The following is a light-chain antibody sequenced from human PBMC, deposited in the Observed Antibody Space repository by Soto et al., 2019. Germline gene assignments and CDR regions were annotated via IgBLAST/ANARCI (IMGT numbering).Light chain of an antibody. J-gene: IGKJ1*01. CDR1: QSVSSSY. CDR2: GAS. CDR3: QQYNEWPLWT. V-gene: IGKV3D-15*01. Sequence: EIVMTHSPATLSVSPGERATLSFSSSQSVSSSYLAWYQQKPGQAPRLLIYGASSRATGIPDRFSGSGSGTEFTLTIISLQSEDLAVYYCQQYNEWPLWTFGQGTKVDIK.